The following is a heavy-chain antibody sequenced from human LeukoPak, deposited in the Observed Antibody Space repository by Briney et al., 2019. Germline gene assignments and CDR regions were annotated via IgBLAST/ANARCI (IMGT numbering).Heavy chain of an antibody. J-gene: IGHJ3*02. CDR1: GGSISSYY. V-gene: IGHV4-59*01. CDR2: LSKSGNT. D-gene: IGHD3-9*01. CDR3: ARARYVNSFYAFDI. Sequence: PSETLSLTCTLSGGSISSYYWSWLRLPPGKGLEWIGYLSKSGNTNYSPSLKSRVTIFGDTSKNQFFLKLSSVTAADTAVYYCARARYVNSFYAFDIWGQGTLVTVSS.